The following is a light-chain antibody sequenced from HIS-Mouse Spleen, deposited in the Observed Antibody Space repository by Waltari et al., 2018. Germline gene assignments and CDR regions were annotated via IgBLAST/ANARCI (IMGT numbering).Light chain of an antibody. CDR2: DAS. CDR3: QQRSNWPT. J-gene: IGKJ4*01. V-gene: IGKV3-11*01. CDR1: QIVSSY. Sequence: EIVLTQSPATLSLSPGDRAPLPCRASQIVSSYLAWYQQKPGQAPRLLIYDASNRATGIPARFSGSGSGTDFTLTISSLEPEDFAVYYCQQRSNWPTFGGGTKVEIK.